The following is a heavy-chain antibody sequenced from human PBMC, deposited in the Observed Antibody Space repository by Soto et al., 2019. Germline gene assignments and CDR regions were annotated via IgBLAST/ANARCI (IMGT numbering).Heavy chain of an antibody. Sequence: SETLSLTCSVAGGSISSGNYYWSWIRQHPGKGLEWIGHIYYSGSTYYKSSLKSRVTISVDTSKNQLSLKLTSVTAADTAVYYCARSGVIPAAKWFDPWGQGNLVTVSS. D-gene: IGHD2-2*01. CDR3: ARSGVIPAAKWFDP. CDR2: IYYSGST. J-gene: IGHJ5*02. CDR1: GGSISSGNYY. V-gene: IGHV4-31*03.